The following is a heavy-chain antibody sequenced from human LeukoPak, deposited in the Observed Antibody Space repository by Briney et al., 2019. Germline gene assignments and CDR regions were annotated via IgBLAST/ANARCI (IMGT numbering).Heavy chain of an antibody. CDR2: INHSGST. Sequence: SETLSLTCAVYGGSFSGYYWSWIRQPPGKGLDWIGEINHSGSTNYNPSLKSRVTISVDTSKNQFSLKLSSVTAADTAVYYCARRKITLHYYYYMDVWGKGTTATISS. J-gene: IGHJ6*03. CDR1: GGSFSGYY. CDR3: ARRKITLHYYYYMDV. D-gene: IGHD3-16*01. V-gene: IGHV4-34*01.